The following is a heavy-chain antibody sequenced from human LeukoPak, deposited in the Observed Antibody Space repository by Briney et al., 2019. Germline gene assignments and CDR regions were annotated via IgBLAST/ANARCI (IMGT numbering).Heavy chain of an antibody. CDR2: IIPIFGTA. CDR1: GGTFSSYA. J-gene: IGHJ6*03. D-gene: IGHD3-16*02. CDR3: AREIQDRGYYYYMDV. Sequence: SVKVSCKASGGTFSSYAISWVRQAPGQGLEWMGGIIPIFGTANYAQKFQGRVTITTDESTSTAYMELSSLRSEDTAVYYCAREIQDRGYYYYMDVWGKGTTVTVSS. V-gene: IGHV1-69*05.